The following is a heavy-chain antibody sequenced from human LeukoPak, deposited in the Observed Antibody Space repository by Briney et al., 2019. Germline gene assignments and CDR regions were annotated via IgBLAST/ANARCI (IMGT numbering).Heavy chain of an antibody. CDR1: GFTFSTYT. Sequence: GGSLRLSCAASGFTFSTYTMHWVRQAPGKGLEYVSAISSNGGSIYYANSVKGRFTISRDNSKNTVYLQMGSLREEDMAVYYCARGDDSYPDYWGQGTLVAVSS. D-gene: IGHD5-18*01. V-gene: IGHV3-64*01. J-gene: IGHJ4*02. CDR2: ISSNGGSI. CDR3: ARGDDSYPDY.